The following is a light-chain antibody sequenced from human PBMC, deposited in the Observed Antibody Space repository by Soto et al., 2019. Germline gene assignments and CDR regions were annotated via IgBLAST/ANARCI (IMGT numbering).Light chain of an antibody. J-gene: IGKJ5*01. CDR3: QQRSNWPHT. CDR2: DAS. CDR1: QRISGY. V-gene: IGKV3-11*01. Sequence: IVMKQSPGSGACSAVERGTLSCRASQRISGYLAWYQQKPGQAPRLLIYDASNRATGIPARFSGSGSGTDFTLTISSLEPEDFAVYYCQQRSNWPHTFGQGTRLEIK.